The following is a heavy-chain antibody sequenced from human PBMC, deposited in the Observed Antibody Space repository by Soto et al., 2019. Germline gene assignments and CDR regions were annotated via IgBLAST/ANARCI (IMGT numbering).Heavy chain of an antibody. J-gene: IGHJ4*02. CDR1: GGSISSSSYY. Sequence: SETLSLTCTVSGGSISSSSYYWGWIRQPPGKGLEWIGSIYYSGSTYYNPSLKSRVTISVDTSKNQFSLKLSSVTAADTAMYYCARDNYYDSSGYYYWGQGTLVTVSS. CDR2: IYYSGST. V-gene: IGHV4-39*01. CDR3: ARDNYYDSSGYYY. D-gene: IGHD3-22*01.